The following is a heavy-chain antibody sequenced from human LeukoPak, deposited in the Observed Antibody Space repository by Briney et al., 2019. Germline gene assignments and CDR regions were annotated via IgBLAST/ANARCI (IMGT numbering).Heavy chain of an antibody. J-gene: IGHJ5*02. CDR2: INPSGGST. Sequence: ASLKVSCKASGYTFTSYYMHWVRQAPGQGLEWMGIINPSGGSTSYAQKFQGRVTMTRDTSTSTVYMELSSLRSEDTAVYYCARDGGGQLVRNWFDPWGQGTLVTVSS. CDR3: ARDGGGQLVRNWFDP. CDR1: GYTFTSYY. D-gene: IGHD6-6*01. V-gene: IGHV1-46*01.